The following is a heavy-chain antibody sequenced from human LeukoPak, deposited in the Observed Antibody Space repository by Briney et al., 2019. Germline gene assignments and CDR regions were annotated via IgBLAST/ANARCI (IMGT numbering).Heavy chain of an antibody. CDR3: ARKEYYYGSGSYPLDY. D-gene: IGHD3-10*01. Sequence: GRSLRLSCAASGFTFSSYGMHWVRQAPGKGLEWVAVISYDGSNKYYADSVKGRFTISRDNSKNTLYLQMNSLRAEDTAVYYCARKEYYYGSGSYPLDYWGQGTLVTVSS. CDR2: ISYDGSNK. CDR1: GFTFSSYG. J-gene: IGHJ4*02. V-gene: IGHV3-30*03.